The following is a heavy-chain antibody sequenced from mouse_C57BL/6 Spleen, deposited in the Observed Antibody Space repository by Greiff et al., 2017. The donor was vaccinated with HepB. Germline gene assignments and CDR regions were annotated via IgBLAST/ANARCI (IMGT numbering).Heavy chain of an antibody. V-gene: IGHV1-80*01. D-gene: IGHD2-5*01. J-gene: IGHJ2*01. CDR2: IYPGDGDT. Sequence: SGAELVKPGASVKISCKASGYAFSSYWMNWVKQRPGKGLEWIGQIYPGDGDTNYNGKFKGKATLTADKSSSTAYMQLSSLTSEDSAVYFCAKGDYSNYYFDYWGQGTTLTVSS. CDR3: AKGDYSNYYFDY. CDR1: GYAFSSYW.